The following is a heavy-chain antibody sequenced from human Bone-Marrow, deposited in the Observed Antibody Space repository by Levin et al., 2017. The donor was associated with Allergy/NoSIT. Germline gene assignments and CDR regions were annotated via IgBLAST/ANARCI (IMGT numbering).Heavy chain of an antibody. CDR2: MYSGGST. CDR1: GFSVSGNF. CDR3: ARTGYGDYVGY. J-gene: IGHJ4*02. V-gene: IGHV3-53*01. D-gene: IGHD4-17*01. Sequence: GGSLRLSCAASGFSVSGNFMSWVRQTPGKKLEWISVMYSGGSTYYADSVKGRFTISRDNSKNTVYLQMNSLRAEDTAVYYCARTGYGDYVGYWGQGTLVTVSS.